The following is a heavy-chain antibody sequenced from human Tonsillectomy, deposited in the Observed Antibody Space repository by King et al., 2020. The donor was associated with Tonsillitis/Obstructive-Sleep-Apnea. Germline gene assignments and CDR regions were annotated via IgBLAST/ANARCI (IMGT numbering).Heavy chain of an antibody. D-gene: IGHD5-18*01. CDR3: ARDTALDAFDI. CDR2: ISFDGTNK. CDR1: GFTFSSYA. Sequence: VQLVESGGGVVQPGRSLRLSCAASGFTFSSYAMHWVRQAPGKGLEWVAVISFDGTNKYYTDSVKGRFTISRDNSKNTLYLQMNRLRVEDTAVYYCARDTALDAFDIWGQGTMVTVSS. J-gene: IGHJ3*02. V-gene: IGHV3-30*04.